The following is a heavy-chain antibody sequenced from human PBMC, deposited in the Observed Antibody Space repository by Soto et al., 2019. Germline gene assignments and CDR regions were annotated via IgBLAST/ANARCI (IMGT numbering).Heavy chain of an antibody. J-gene: IGHJ2*01. Sequence: QVQLVESGGGVVPPGRSLRLTCAASGCTFSSYGMHWVRQATGMWLEWVAVIWYEGSKKYYADSVKGRSTISGANSKNTRYLQMNSLRAEDTAVYYWVRGKWLELWYFDLWGRGPLVTVSS. V-gene: IGHV3-33*01. D-gene: IGHD3-22*01. CDR2: IWYEGSKK. CDR1: GCTFSSYG. CDR3: VRGKWLELWYFDL.